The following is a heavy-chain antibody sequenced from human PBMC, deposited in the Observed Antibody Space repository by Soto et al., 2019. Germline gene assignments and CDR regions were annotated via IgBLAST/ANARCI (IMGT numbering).Heavy chain of an antibody. CDR2: IYASGAT. J-gene: IGHJ4*02. CDR1: GGSISTYY. V-gene: IGHV4-59*01. Sequence: NPSETLSLTCTVSGGSISTYYWSWIRQPPGGTLEWIGYIYASGATTYNPSLESRVTMSVDMPNNEFSLELTSLTAADTAVYYCARSHSSDGSIYHYYFDFWGQGTLVTVSS. D-gene: IGHD3-10*01. CDR3: ARSHSSDGSIYHYYFDF.